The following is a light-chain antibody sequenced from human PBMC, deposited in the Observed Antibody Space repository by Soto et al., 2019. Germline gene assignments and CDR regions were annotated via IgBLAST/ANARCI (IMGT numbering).Light chain of an antibody. J-gene: IGLJ3*02. Sequence: QSVLTQPRSVSGSPGQSVTISCTGTSSDVGGNNYVSWYQQHPVKAPKLIIYEVTNRPSGVPDRFSGSKSGNTASLTISGLQAEDEADYYYCLYAGGYSWVLGGGTKLTVL. CDR3: CLYAGGYSWV. CDR1: SSDVGGNNY. V-gene: IGLV2-11*01. CDR2: EVT.